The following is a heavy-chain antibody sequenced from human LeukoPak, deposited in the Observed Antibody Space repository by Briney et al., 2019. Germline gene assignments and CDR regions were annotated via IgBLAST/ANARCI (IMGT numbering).Heavy chain of an antibody. CDR3: ARPLNLHVNGADV. CDR2: ISSSSSYI. Sequence: GGXLXLSXXASGXTFSSYSMNWVRQAPGKGLEWXSSISSSSSYIYYADSVKGRFTISRDNAKNSLYLQMNSLRAEDTAVYYCARPLNLHVNGADVWGQGTTVTVSS. J-gene: IGHJ6*02. CDR1: GXTFSSYS. D-gene: IGHD4-11*01. V-gene: IGHV3-21*01.